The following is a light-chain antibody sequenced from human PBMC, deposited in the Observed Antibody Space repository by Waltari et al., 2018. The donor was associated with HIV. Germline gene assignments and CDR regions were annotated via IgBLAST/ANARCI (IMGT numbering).Light chain of an antibody. V-gene: IGLV3-25*03. Sequence: YELTQSPSVSVSPGQTATINCFGDALPKQFAYWYQHKPCQAPVLLITKYKESPSAIPDRFSGSGSGTTVTLTISGVRAEYEADYYCQSTDITGTYAVFGPGTKVTVL. CDR2: KYK. J-gene: IGLJ1*01. CDR3: QSTDITGTYAV. CDR1: ALPKQF.